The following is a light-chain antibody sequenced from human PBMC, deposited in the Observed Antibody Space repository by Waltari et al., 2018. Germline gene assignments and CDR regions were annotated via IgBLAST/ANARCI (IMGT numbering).Light chain of an antibody. Sequence: DIQMTQSPSSLSASVGDRVTITCQASQDIRNYVNWYRQKPGDAPKLLIYDASNLETGVPSRFSGGGSGTHFAFTINSLQPEDIATYFCQQYDSLPLTFGGGTKVEIK. CDR1: QDIRNY. CDR3: QQYDSLPLT. CDR2: DAS. J-gene: IGKJ4*01. V-gene: IGKV1-33*01.